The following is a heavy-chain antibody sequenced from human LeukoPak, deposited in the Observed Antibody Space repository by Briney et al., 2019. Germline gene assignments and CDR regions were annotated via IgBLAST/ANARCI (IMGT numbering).Heavy chain of an antibody. Sequence: GASVKVSCKASGYTFTSYGISWVRQAPGQGLEWMGWISAYNGNTNYAQKLQGRVTMTTDTSTSTAYMELRRLRSDDTAVYYCARDPSFVDTAMGVDYWGQGTLVTVS. V-gene: IGHV1-18*01. CDR2: ISAYNGNT. CDR1: GYTFTSYG. D-gene: IGHD5-18*01. J-gene: IGHJ4*02. CDR3: ARDPSFVDTAMGVDY.